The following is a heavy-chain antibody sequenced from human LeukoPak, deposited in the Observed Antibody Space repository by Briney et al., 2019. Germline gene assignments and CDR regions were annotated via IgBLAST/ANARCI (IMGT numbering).Heavy chain of an antibody. CDR1: GYTFTSSG. V-gene: IGHV1-18*01. Sequence: ASVNVSCKASGYTFTSSGISWVRQAPGQGLEWMGWIDGYNGNTNYAQKLQGRVTMTTDTSTTTAYMELGSLRLDDTAVYYCARAGSYYYMDVWGKGTTVTVSS. CDR3: ARAGSYYYMDV. CDR2: IDGYNGNT. J-gene: IGHJ6*03. D-gene: IGHD1-1*01.